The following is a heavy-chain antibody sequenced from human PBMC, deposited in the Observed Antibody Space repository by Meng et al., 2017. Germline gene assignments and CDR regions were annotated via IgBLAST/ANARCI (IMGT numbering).Heavy chain of an antibody. CDR2: ISGSGGST. CDR3: AKVFYYDSSGYCFDY. Sequence: EVQLVESGGGLVKPGGSLRLSCAASGFTFSSYSMNWVRQAPGKGLEWVSSISGSGGSTYYADSVKGRFTISRDNSKNTLYLQMNSLRAEDTAVYYCAKVFYYDSSGYCFDYWGQGTLVTVSS. D-gene: IGHD3-22*01. CDR1: GFTFSSYS. V-gene: IGHV3-23*04. J-gene: IGHJ4*02.